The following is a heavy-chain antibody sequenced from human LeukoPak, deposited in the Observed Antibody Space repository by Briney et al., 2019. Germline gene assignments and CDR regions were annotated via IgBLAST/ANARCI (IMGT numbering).Heavy chain of an antibody. CDR3: ARSGELYSSRDLFDY. Sequence: GESLKISCKGSGYSFTSYWIGWVRQMPGKGLEWMGIIYPGDSDTRYSPSFQGQVTISADKSISTAYLQWSSLKASDTAMYYCARSGELYSSRDLFDYWGQGTLVTVSS. CDR1: GYSFTSYW. CDR2: IYPGDSDT. V-gene: IGHV5-51*01. D-gene: IGHD6-13*01. J-gene: IGHJ4*02.